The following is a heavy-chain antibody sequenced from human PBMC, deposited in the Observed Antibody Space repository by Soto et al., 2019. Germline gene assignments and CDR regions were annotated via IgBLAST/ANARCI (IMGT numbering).Heavy chain of an antibody. CDR3: GKDVTSLAYCGDDFYSLVGYFQF. V-gene: IGHV3-30*18. D-gene: IGHD2-21*02. CDR2: ISYDGTCK. CDR1: GITFSSYG. J-gene: IGHJ4*02. Sequence: GGSLRLSCAASGITFSSYGIHWVRQAPGNGLEWVAVISYDGTCKYYADSVMGRFSISRDNSKSTLFLQMNSLRPADTAVYYCGKDVTSLAYCGDDFYSLVGYFQFWARGTLVTVSS.